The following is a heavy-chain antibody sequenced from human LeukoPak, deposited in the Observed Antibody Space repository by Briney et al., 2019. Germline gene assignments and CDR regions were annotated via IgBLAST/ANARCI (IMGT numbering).Heavy chain of an antibody. CDR3: ARGGGIVATHYYYGMDV. J-gene: IGHJ6*02. CDR1: GGSVSSGSYY. D-gene: IGHD5-12*01. V-gene: IGHV4-61*01. Sequence: SETLSLTCTVSGGSVSSGSYYWSWIRQPPGKGLEWIGYIYYSGSTNYNPSLKSRVTISVDTSKNQFSLKLNSVTAADTAVYYCARGGGIVATHYYYGMDVWGQGTTVAVSS. CDR2: IYYSGST.